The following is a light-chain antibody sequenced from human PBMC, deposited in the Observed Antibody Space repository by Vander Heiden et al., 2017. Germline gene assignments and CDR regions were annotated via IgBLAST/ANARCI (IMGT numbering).Light chain of an antibody. CDR1: QSISRY. V-gene: IGKV1-39*01. J-gene: IGKJ1*01. CDR2: GAS. CDR3: LHTYPAPRT. Sequence: DIQMTQSPSSLSASVGDRVTITCRASQSISRYLNWYQHKPGKAPKLLIYGASSLQTGVPSRFSGSGSGTDFTLTVASLQPEDFATYYCLHTYPAPRTFGQGTKVEIK.